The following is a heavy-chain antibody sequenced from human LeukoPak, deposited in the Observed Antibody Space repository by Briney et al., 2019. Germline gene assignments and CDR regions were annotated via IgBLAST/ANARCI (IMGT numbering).Heavy chain of an antibody. CDR3: AKSPAAGGYDYPWYFDL. D-gene: IGHD5-12*01. V-gene: IGHV4-61*02. Sequence: PSQTLSLTCTVSGGSISSGSYYWSWIRQPAGKGLEWIGRIYASGSTNYNPSLKSRVTISVDTSKNQFSLKLSSVTAADTAVYCCAKSPAAGGYDYPWYFDLWGRGTLVTVSS. CDR1: GGSISSGSYY. J-gene: IGHJ2*01. CDR2: IYASGST.